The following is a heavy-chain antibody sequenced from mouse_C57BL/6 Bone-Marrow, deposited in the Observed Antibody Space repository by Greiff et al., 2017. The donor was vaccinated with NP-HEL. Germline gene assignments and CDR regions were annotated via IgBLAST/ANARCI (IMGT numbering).Heavy chain of an antibody. J-gene: IGHJ2*01. D-gene: IGHD1-1*01. V-gene: IGHV1-64*01. Sequence: QLQQPGAELVKPGASVKLSCKASGYTFTSYWMHWVKQRPGQGLEWIGMIHPNSGSTNYNEKFKSKATLTVDKSSSTAYMQLSSLTSEDSAVYYCARSPYYYGSSYEDYWGQGTTLTVSS. CDR1: GYTFTSYW. CDR3: ARSPYYYGSSYEDY. CDR2: IHPNSGST.